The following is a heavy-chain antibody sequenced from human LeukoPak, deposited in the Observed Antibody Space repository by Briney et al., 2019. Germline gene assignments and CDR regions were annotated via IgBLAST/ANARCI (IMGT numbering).Heavy chain of an antibody. Sequence: PSETLSLTCAVYGGSFSGYYWSWIRQPPGKGLEWIGEINHSGSTNYNPSLKSRVTISVDTSKNQFSLKLSSVTAADTAVYYCASATYYYGSGSYFDAFDIWGQGTMVTVSS. V-gene: IGHV4-34*01. CDR1: GGSFSGYY. J-gene: IGHJ3*02. CDR3: ASATYYYGSGSYFDAFDI. D-gene: IGHD3-10*01. CDR2: INHSGST.